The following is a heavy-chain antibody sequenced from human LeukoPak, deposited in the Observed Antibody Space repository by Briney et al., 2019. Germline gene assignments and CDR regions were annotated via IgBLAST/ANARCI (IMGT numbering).Heavy chain of an antibody. D-gene: IGHD3-10*01. V-gene: IGHV1-69*04. J-gene: IGHJ3*02. CDR1: GCTFSSYA. CDR3: ARQKITMVRGVDPRDAFDI. Sequence: SVNVSCKASGCTFSSYAISWVRQAPGQGLEWMGRIIPILGIANYAQKFQGRVTITADKSTSTAYMELSSLRSEDTAVYYCARQKITMVRGVDPRDAFDIWGQGTMVTVSS. CDR2: IIPILGIA.